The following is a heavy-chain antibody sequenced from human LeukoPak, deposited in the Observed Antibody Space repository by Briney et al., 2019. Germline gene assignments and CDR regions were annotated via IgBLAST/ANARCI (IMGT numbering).Heavy chain of an antibody. CDR2: ISSTSDYT. V-gene: IGHV3-21*06. Sequence: PGGSLRLSCAASGFAFTSYSMNWVRQAPGKGLEWLSSISSTSDYTYDADSVKGRFTISRDNAKNSVYLQMNGLRAEDTAVYYCARDSEEQLSLGAFDVWGQGTMVTVSS. CDR3: ARDSEEQLSLGAFDV. D-gene: IGHD5-18*01. J-gene: IGHJ3*01. CDR1: GFAFTSYS.